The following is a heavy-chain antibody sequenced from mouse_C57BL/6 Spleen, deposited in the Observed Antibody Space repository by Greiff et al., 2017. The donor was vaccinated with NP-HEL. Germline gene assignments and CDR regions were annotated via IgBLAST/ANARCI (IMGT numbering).Heavy chain of an antibody. V-gene: IGHV1-47*01. Sequence: QVHVKQSGAELVKPGASVKMSCKASGYTFTTYPIEWMKQNHGKSLEWIGNFHPYNDDTKYNEKFKGKATLTVEKSSSTVYLELSRLTSDDSAVYYCARGDDYHDGSYWYFDVWGTGTTVTVSS. J-gene: IGHJ1*03. D-gene: IGHD2-4*01. CDR3: ARGDDYHDGSYWYFDV. CDR2: FHPYNDDT. CDR1: GYTFTTYP.